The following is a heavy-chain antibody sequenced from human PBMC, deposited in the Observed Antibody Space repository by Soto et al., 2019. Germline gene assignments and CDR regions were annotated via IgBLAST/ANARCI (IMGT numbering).Heavy chain of an antibody. J-gene: IGHJ4*02. D-gene: IGHD3-10*01. V-gene: IGHV3-7*01. CDR3: ARERGSPYGSGTYFDY. CDR2: IKQDGSEK. Sequence: GGSLRLSCAASGFTFSGYWMSWVRQAPGKGLEWVANIKQDGSEKYYVDSVKGRFTISRDNAKNSPYLQMNSLRAEGTAVYYCARERGSPYGSGTYFDYWGQGTLVTVSS. CDR1: GFTFSGYW.